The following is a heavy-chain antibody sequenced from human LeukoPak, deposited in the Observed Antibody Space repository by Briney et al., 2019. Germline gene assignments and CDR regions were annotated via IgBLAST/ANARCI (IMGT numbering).Heavy chain of an antibody. CDR3: ARAKLWETFDY. CDR2: IFYSGTT. V-gene: IGHV4-59*01. J-gene: IGHJ4*02. D-gene: IGHD3-10*01. Sequence: SETLSLTYTVSGGSISSYYWSWIRQPPGKGLEWIGYIFYSGTTNYNPSLKSRITISLDTSKNQFSLKLSSMTAADTAVYYCARAKLWETFDYWGQGTLVTVSS. CDR1: GGSISSYY.